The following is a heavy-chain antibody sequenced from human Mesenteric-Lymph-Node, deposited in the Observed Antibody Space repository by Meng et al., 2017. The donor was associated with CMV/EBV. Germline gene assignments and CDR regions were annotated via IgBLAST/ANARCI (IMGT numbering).Heavy chain of an antibody. CDR1: GGSFSTYY. J-gene: IGHJ4*02. V-gene: IGHV4-34*01. Sequence: SETLSLTCAVYGGSFSTYYWTWIRQPPGRGLEWIGEINDSGSTNYSPSLRSRVTISVDTSKNQFSLKLSSVTAADTAVYYCARGGVPAATLYYFDYWGQGTLVTVSS. CDR3: ARGGVPAATLYYFDY. D-gene: IGHD2-2*01. CDR2: INDSGST.